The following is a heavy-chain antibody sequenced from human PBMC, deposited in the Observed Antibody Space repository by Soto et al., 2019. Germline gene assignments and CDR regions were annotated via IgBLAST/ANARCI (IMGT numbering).Heavy chain of an antibody. V-gene: IGHV1-8*01. J-gene: IGHJ5*02. D-gene: IGHD3-3*01. Sequence: ASVKVSCKASGYTFTSYDINWVRQATGQGLEWMGWMNPNSGNTGYAQKFQGRVTMTRNTSISTAYMELSSLRSEDTAVYYCARGLLRFLESYDNWFDPWGQGTLVTVSS. CDR3: ARGLLRFLESYDNWFDP. CDR1: GYTFTSYD. CDR2: MNPNSGNT.